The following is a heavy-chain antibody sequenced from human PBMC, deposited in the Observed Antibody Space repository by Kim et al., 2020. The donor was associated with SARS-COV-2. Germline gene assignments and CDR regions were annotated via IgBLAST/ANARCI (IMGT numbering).Heavy chain of an antibody. D-gene: IGHD1-7*01. CDR3: ARVGTQLHYYYYYMDV. J-gene: IGHJ6*03. Sequence: LKSRVTISVDKSKNQFSLKLSSVTAADTAVYYCARVGTQLHYYYYYMDVWGKGTTVTVSS. V-gene: IGHV4-4*02.